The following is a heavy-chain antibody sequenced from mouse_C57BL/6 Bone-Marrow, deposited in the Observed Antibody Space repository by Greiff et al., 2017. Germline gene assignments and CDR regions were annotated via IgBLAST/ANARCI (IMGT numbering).Heavy chain of an antibody. CDR2: IDPSDSYT. J-gene: IGHJ3*01. D-gene: IGHD1-1*01. Sequence: QVQLQQPGTELVMPGASVKLSCKASGYTFTSYWMHWVKQRPGQGLEWIGEIDPSDSYTNYNQKFKGKSTLTVDKSSSTAYMQLSSLTSEDSAVYYCARSYYGRAWFAYWGQGTLVTVSA. CDR3: ARSYYGRAWFAY. V-gene: IGHV1-69*01. CDR1: GYTFTSYW.